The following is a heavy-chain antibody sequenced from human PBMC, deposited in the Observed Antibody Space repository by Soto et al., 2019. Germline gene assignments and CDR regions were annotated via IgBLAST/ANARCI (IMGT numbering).Heavy chain of an antibody. CDR1: GVSISSYY. J-gene: IGHJ5*02. D-gene: IGHD2-2*01. V-gene: IGHV4-59*01. CDR3: ARGDVVVPAAWFDP. Sequence: PSETLSLTCTVSGVSISSYYWSWIRQPPSTQLYSIVSIYYSGSTEYYPSLKSRVTISVYTSKNQFSLRLTSMSAADTAVYYCARGDVVVPAAWFDPWGQGSLVTVSS. CDR2: IYYSGST.